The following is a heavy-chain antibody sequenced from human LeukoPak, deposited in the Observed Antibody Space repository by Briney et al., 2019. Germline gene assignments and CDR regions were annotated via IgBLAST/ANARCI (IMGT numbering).Heavy chain of an antibody. V-gene: IGHV4-39*01. CDR2: IYYSGST. D-gene: IGHD2-15*01. Sequence: ASETLSLTCTVSGGSISSSSYSWGWIRQPPGKGLEWLGSIYYSGSTYYNPSLKSRVTISVDTSKKQFSLKLSSVTAADTAVYYCARQCCSGGSCYPRYAFDIWGQGTMVTVSS. CDR3: ARQCCSGGSCYPRYAFDI. CDR1: GGSISSSSYS. J-gene: IGHJ3*02.